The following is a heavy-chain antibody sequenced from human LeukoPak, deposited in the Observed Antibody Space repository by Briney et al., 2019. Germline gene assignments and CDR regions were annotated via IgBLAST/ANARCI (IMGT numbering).Heavy chain of an antibody. CDR1: GGSISSGGYS. CDR3: ASEYCSGDSCEGGHFDY. Sequence: PSETLSLTCAVSGGSISSGGYSWSWIRQPPGKGLEWIGYIYYSGATYYNPSLKSRVSISVDTSNNQFSLKLSSVTAADTAIYYCASEYCSGDSCEGGHFDYWGQGTLVTVSS. V-gene: IGHV4-30-4*07. CDR2: IYYSGAT. D-gene: IGHD2-15*01. J-gene: IGHJ4*02.